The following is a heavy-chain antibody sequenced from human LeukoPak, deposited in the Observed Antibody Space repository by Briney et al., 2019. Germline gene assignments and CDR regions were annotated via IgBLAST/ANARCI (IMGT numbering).Heavy chain of an antibody. Sequence: GGSLRLSCAASGFTFSDYYMNWIRQAPGKGLEWVSYISSSGSTIYYGDFVKGRFTISRDSSKNTLFLHMNTLRAEDTAIYYCAKDRTVGASYWYFDLWGRGTLVTVSS. CDR3: AKDRTVGASYWYFDL. CDR1: GFTFSDYY. J-gene: IGHJ2*01. D-gene: IGHD1-26*01. V-gene: IGHV3-11*01. CDR2: ISSSGSTI.